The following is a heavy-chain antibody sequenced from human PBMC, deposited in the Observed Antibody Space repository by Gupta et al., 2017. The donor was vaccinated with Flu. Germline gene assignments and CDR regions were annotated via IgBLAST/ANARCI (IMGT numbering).Heavy chain of an antibody. V-gene: IGHV3-49*04. D-gene: IGHD2-15*01. CDR2: IRSKAYGGTT. Sequence: DYAMSWVRQAPGKGLEWVGFIRSKAYGGTTEYAASVKGRFTISRDDSKSIAYLKMNSLKTEDTAVYYCTRCLGYRVAFDIWGQGTMVTVSS. CDR1: DYA. J-gene: IGHJ3*02. CDR3: TRCLGYRVAFDI.